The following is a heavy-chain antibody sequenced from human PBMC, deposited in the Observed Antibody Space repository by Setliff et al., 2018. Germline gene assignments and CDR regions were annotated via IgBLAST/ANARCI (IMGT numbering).Heavy chain of an antibody. CDR2: IFHSGST. CDR3: ARMSGFLYLDV. V-gene: IGHV4-4*02. D-gene: IGHD3-3*01. CDR1: GSSITSSNW. J-gene: IGHJ6*03. Sequence: SETLSLTCGVSGSSITSSNWWSWVRQAPGKGLEWVGQIFHSGSTHFNPSLKSRLTMSVDQSKNQFSLRLRSVTAADTAVYYCARMSGFLYLDVWGNGTTVTVSS.